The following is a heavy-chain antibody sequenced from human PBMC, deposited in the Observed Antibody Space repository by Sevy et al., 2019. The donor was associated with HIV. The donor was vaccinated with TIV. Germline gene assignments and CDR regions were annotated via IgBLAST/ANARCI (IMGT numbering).Heavy chain of an antibody. V-gene: IGHV1-46*01. Sequence: ASVKVSCKASGYTFTTYYMHWVRQAPGQGLEWMGIIIPSGGSTTYAQKFQGRITMTRDTSTSTAHMELSSLRSEDTAIYYCASGTGVWGQGTLVTVS. J-gene: IGHJ4*02. CDR3: ASGTGV. CDR1: GYTFTTYY. D-gene: IGHD1-26*01. CDR2: IIPSGGST.